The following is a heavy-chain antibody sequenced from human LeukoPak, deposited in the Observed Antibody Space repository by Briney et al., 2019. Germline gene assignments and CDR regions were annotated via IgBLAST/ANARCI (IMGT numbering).Heavy chain of an antibody. D-gene: IGHD3-22*01. V-gene: IGHV1-2*02. CDR1: GYTFTGYY. CDR2: INPNSGGT. Sequence: GASVKVSCKASGYTFTGYYMHWVRQAPGQGLEWMGWINPNSGGTNYAQKFQGRVTMTRDTSISTAYMELSRLRSDDTAVYYCAKFQSITMIVVAHDAFDIWGQGTMVTVSS. J-gene: IGHJ3*02. CDR3: AKFQSITMIVVAHDAFDI.